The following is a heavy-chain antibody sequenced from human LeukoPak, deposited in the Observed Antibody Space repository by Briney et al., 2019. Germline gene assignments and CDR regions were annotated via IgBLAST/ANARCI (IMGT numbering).Heavy chain of an antibody. CDR2: IGTAGDT. J-gene: IGHJ4*02. V-gene: IGHV3-13*01. CDR1: GFTFSSYD. Sequence: GGSLRLSCAASGFTFSSYDMHWVRQGTGQGLEWVSAIGTAGDTYYPGSVKGRFTISRENAKNSLYLQMNSLRADDTAVYYCARGGIGYSYGYDVELDYWGQGTLVTVSS. CDR3: ARGGIGYSYGYDVELDY. D-gene: IGHD5-18*01.